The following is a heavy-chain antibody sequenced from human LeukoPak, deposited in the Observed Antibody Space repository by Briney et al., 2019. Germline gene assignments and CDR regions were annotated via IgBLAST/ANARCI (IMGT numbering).Heavy chain of an antibody. J-gene: IGHJ5*01. CDR2: IYYRGSA. CDR3: ARLLHDWFDS. Sequence: SETLSLTCTVSGDSINSYYWSWIRQPPGKGLEWLGYIYYRGSANYNPSLKSRVTISIDTSKNQFSLRLTSVTAADTAVYYCARLLHDWFDSWGQGTLVTVSS. D-gene: IGHD4-11*01. V-gene: IGHV4-59*08. CDR1: GDSINSYY.